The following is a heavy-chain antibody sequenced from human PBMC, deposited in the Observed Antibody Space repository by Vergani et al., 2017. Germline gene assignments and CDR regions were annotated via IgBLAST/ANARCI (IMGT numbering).Heavy chain of an antibody. V-gene: IGHV3-30*18. CDR2: ISYDGNKK. J-gene: IGHJ6*03. CDR3: AKEGGNFYSYMDV. D-gene: IGHD3-16*01. CDR1: GFPFSDYG. Sequence: QVQLVESGGGEVQPGRSLRLSCSAAGFPFSDYGVHWVRQAPGKGLEWVSVISYDGNKKNYADSVKGRFTISRDNSKNTLYLEMNALRAEDTAVYYCAKEGGNFYSYMDVWGKGTTVTVSS.